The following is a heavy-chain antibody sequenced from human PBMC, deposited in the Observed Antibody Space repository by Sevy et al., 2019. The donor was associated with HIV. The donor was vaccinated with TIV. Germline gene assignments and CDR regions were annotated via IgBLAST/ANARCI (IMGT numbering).Heavy chain of an antibody. CDR3: ARVRRGYSYGRYGMDV. V-gene: IGHV3-11*01. J-gene: IGHJ6*02. CDR2: ISSSGSTI. Sequence: GGSLRLSCAASGFTFSDYYMSWIRQAPGKGLEWVSYISSSGSTIYYADSVKGRFTISRDNAKNSLYLQMNSLRAEDTAVYYCARVRRGYSYGRYGMDVWGQWTTVTVSS. D-gene: IGHD5-18*01. CDR1: GFTFSDYY.